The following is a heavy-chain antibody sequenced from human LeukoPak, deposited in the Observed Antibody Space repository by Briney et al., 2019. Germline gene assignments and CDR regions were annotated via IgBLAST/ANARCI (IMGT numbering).Heavy chain of an antibody. V-gene: IGHV4-34*01. CDR3: ARADGVVSSFDY. CDR1: GGSFSGYY. D-gene: IGHD6-6*01. CDR2: INHSGST. J-gene: IGHJ4*02. Sequence: SETLSLTCAVYGGSFSGYYWSWIRQPPGKGLEWIGEINHSGSTNYNPSLKSRVTISVDTSKNQFSLKLRSVTAADTAVYYCARADGVVSSFDYWGQGTLVTVSS.